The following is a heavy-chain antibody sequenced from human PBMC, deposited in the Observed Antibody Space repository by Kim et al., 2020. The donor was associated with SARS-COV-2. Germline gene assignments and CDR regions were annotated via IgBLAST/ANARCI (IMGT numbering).Heavy chain of an antibody. V-gene: IGHV6-1*01. CDR1: GDSVSSNSAT. D-gene: IGHD3-10*01. J-gene: IGHJ4*02. Sequence: SQTLSLTCAISGDSVSSNSATWNWIRQSPSRGLEWLGRTYYRSKWSNDYAAFVKSRITINPDTSKNQFSLQLNSVTPEDTALYYCARGKSVVRGVTPNLHYWGQGTLVTVSS. CDR3: ARGKSVVRGVTPNLHY. CDR2: TYYRSKWSN.